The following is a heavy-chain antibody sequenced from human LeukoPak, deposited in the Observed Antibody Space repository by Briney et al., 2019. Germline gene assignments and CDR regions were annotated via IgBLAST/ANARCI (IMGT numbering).Heavy chain of an antibody. CDR1: GGSISSSSYS. V-gene: IGHV4-61*02. Sequence: SETLSLTCTVSGGSISSSSYSWSWIRQPAGKGLEWIGRIYTSGSTNYNPSLKSRVTISVDTSKNRFSLKLSSVTAADTAVYYCARGKNDYGDYVYDYWGQGTLVTVSS. D-gene: IGHD4-17*01. J-gene: IGHJ4*02. CDR3: ARGKNDYGDYVYDY. CDR2: IYTSGST.